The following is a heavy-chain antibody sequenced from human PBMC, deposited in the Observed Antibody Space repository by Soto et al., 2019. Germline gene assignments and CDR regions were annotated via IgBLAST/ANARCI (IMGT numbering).Heavy chain of an antibody. CDR3: TTEVLGSGAFDI. CDR1: GFTFSNAW. CDR2: IKSKTDGGTT. J-gene: IGHJ3*02. Sequence: GGSLRLSCAASGFTFSNAWMSWVRQAPGKGLEWDGRIKSKTDGGTTDYAAPGKGRFTISRDDSKNTLYMQMNSLKTEDTAVFYCTTEVLGSGAFDIWGQGTMVTVSS. V-gene: IGHV3-15*01. D-gene: IGHD2-21*01.